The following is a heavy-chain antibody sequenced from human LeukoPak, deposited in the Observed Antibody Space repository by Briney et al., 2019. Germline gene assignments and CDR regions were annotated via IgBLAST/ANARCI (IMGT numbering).Heavy chain of an antibody. CDR2: ISYDGTDT. CDR3: ARIRGGPIDY. D-gene: IGHD3-16*01. V-gene: IGHV3-30*19. J-gene: IGHJ4*02. CDR1: EFTFSDYG. Sequence: PGRSLRLSCAASEFTFSDYGMHWVRQAPGKGLEWVAVISYDGTDTYYADSVKGRFTISRDTSKNSLYLQMNSLRPEDTAVFYCARIRGGPIDYWGQGTLVTVSS.